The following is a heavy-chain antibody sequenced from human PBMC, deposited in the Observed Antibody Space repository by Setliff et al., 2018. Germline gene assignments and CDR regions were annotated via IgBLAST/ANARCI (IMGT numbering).Heavy chain of an antibody. V-gene: IGHV1-2*06. D-gene: IGHD3-16*02. CDR1: GYTFTGYY. CDR2: INPNSGGT. J-gene: IGHJ6*03. Sequence: ASVKVSCKTSGYTFTGYYMHWVRQAPGQGLEWMGRINPNSGGTNYAQKFQGRVTMTRDTSISTAYMELSRLRSDDTAVYYCARVKAPALYYYMDVWGKGTTVTVSS. CDR3: ARVKAPALYYYMDV.